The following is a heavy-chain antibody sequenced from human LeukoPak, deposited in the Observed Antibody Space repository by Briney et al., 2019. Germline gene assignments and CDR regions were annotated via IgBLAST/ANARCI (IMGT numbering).Heavy chain of an antibody. CDR1: GFTSSSYS. D-gene: IGHD6-6*01. CDR2: ISSSSSYI. CDR3: CAARPVDY. J-gene: IGHJ4*02. V-gene: IGHV3-21*01. Sequence: GGSLRPSCAASGFTSSSYSMNWVRQAPGKGLEWVSSISSSSSYIYYADSVKGRFTIPRDNAKNSLYLQMNSLRAEDTAVYYCCAARPVDYWGQGTLVTVSS.